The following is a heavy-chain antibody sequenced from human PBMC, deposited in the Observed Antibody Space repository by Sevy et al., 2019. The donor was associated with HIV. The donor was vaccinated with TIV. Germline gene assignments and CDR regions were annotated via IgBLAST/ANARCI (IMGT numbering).Heavy chain of an antibody. Sequence: GGSLRLSCAASGFTFNDYYMSWIRHSPGKGLEWLSYISDRGTTIYYADSVKGRFTISRDNAKSLMYLQMNSLKTEDTAIYYCAREGDLRYFDFWGRGTLVTVSS. CDR3: AREGDLRYFDF. V-gene: IGHV3-11*01. D-gene: IGHD3-10*01. J-gene: IGHJ2*01. CDR1: GFTFNDYY. CDR2: ISDRGTTI.